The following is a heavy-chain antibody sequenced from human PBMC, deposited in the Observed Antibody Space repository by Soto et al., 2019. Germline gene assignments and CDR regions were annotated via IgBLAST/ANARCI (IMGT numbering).Heavy chain of an antibody. CDR2: ISSSSSYI. J-gene: IGHJ3*02. CDR3: ARDRLRAVAGTTDI. Sequence: EVQLVESGGGLVKPGGSLRLSCAASGFTFSSYSMNWVRQAPGKGLEWVSSISSSSSYIYYADSVKGRFTNSRDNAKNSLSLQMTSLRAEDTAVYYCARDRLRAVAGTTDIWGQGTMVTVAS. CDR1: GFTFSSYS. V-gene: IGHV3-21*01. D-gene: IGHD6-19*01.